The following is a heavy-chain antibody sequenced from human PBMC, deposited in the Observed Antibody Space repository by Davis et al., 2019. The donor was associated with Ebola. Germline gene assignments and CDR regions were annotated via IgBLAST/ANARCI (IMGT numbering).Heavy chain of an antibody. J-gene: IGHJ6*02. D-gene: IGHD6-19*01. Sequence: GGSLRLSCAASGFTFSSYWMSWVRQAPGKGLEWVANIKQDGSEKYYVDSVKGRFTISRDNAKNSLYLQMNSLRAEDTAVYYCASVSGPWLGARFGMDVWGQGTTVTVSS. CDR1: GFTFSSYW. V-gene: IGHV3-7*03. CDR2: IKQDGSEK. CDR3: ASVSGPWLGARFGMDV.